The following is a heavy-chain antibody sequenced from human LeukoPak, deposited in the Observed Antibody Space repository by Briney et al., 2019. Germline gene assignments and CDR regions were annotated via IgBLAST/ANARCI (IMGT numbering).Heavy chain of an antibody. D-gene: IGHD6-19*01. CDR3: AKVPLGVAAFCFDY. J-gene: IGHJ4*02. CDR2: ISGSGGSA. CDR1: GFTFSNSA. V-gene: IGHV3-23*01. Sequence: GGSLRLSCAASGFTFSNSAMSWVRQAPGKGLEWVSAISGSGGSAYYADSVKGRFTLSRDNSKNTLYLQMNSLRAEDTAVYYCAKVPLGVAAFCFDYWGQGTLVTVSS.